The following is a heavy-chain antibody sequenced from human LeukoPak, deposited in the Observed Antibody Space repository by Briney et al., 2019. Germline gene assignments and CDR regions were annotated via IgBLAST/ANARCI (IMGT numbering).Heavy chain of an antibody. CDR1: GYRFTSDW. CDR2: IYPGDSDT. CDR3: ARLSGRVVCSAGSCYIDS. Sequence: GESLKISRKGSGYRFTSDWIGWVPQMPGKGLEWMGIIYPGDSDTRYSPSFQGQVTISADKSVNTAYLQWSGLKASDTAMYYCARLSGRVVCSAGSCYIDSWGQGTLVTVSS. V-gene: IGHV5-51*01. J-gene: IGHJ4*02. D-gene: IGHD2-15*01.